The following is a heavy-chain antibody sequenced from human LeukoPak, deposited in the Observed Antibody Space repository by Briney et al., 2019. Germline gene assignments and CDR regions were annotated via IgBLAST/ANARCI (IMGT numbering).Heavy chain of an antibody. J-gene: IGHJ3*02. CDR2: IHAIVRT. V-gene: IGHV4-4*07. D-gene: IGHD1-26*01. CDR1: GGSISNCY. CDR3: ARGAVGATPHVAFDS. Sequence: SETLSLTCSVSGGSISNCYWNWLRQAAGKELELIGRIHAIVRTNYSPSLNGRVTMSIVTSKSQFSLRLTSVTAADTAVYYCARGAVGATPHVAFDSWGRGTMVTVSS.